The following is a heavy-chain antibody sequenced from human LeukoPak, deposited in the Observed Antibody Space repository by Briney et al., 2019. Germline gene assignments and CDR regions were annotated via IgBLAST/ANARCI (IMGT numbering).Heavy chain of an antibody. D-gene: IGHD3-22*01. CDR1: GDSVSSKSAA. Sequence: SQTLSLTCAISGDSVSSKSAAWNWIRQSPSRGLEWLGRTYYRSKWYHEYAVSVKSRITIYPDTSKNQFSLKLSSVTAADTAVYYCARGRSSEWLLPYYFDYWGQGTLVTVSS. CDR2: TYYRSKWYH. J-gene: IGHJ4*01. V-gene: IGHV6-1*01. CDR3: ARGRSSEWLLPYYFDY.